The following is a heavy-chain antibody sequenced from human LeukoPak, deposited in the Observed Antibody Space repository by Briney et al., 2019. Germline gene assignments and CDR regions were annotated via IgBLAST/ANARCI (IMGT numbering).Heavy chain of an antibody. CDR3: VRIAVAGTGGY. CDR2: ISSNGGST. CDR1: GFTFSSYA. D-gene: IGHD6-19*01. V-gene: IGHV3-64*01. Sequence: PGGSLRLSCAASGFTFSSYAMHWVRQAPGKGLEYVSAISSNGGSTYYANSVKGRFTISRDNSKNTLYLQMGSLRAEDMAVYYCVRIAVAGTGGYWGQGTLVTVSS. J-gene: IGHJ4*02.